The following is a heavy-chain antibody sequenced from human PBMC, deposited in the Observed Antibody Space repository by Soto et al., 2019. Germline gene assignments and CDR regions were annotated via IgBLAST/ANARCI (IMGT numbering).Heavy chain of an antibody. CDR3: ARHEQFYYYYGMDV. CDR2: INPGDSDI. CDR1: GYSFTTYW. V-gene: IGHV5-51*01. Sequence: PGESLKISCKASGYSFTTYWIAWVRQMPGKGLEWMGIINPGDSDIRYSPSFQGQVTISADNSISTAYLQWSSLKASDTAMYYCARHEQFYYYYGMDVWGQGTAVTVS. D-gene: IGHD4-4*01. J-gene: IGHJ6*02.